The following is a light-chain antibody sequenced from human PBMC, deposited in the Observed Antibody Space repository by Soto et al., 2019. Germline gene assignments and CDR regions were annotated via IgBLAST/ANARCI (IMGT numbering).Light chain of an antibody. V-gene: IGKV2-28*01. CDR3: MQALQTPRT. CDR1: ESLLHSNGYNY. J-gene: IGKJ1*01. CDR2: LGS. Sequence: DIVMTQSPLSLPVTPGEPASISFRSSESLLHSNGYNYLDWYLQKPGQSPQLLIYLGSNRASGVPDRFSGSGSGTDFTLKISRVEAEDVGVYYCMQALQTPRTFGLGTKVDIK.